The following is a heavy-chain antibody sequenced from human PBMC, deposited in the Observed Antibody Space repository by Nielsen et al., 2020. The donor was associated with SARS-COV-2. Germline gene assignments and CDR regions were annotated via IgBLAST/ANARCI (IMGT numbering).Heavy chain of an antibody. J-gene: IGHJ6*03. D-gene: IGHD3-10*01. CDR3: AATFTYYYGSGTSFSRSRYYYYMDA. Sequence: SVQVSCKASGYTYSRYGISWLRQAPGQGLEWMGWISADDGDTKYAQKVKGRMTMTIDTSASTAYMDLTSLTSDDTAVYYCAATFTYYYGSGTSFSRSRYYYYMDAWGKGTTVTVSS. CDR2: ISADDGDT. CDR1: GYTYSRYG. V-gene: IGHV1-18*04.